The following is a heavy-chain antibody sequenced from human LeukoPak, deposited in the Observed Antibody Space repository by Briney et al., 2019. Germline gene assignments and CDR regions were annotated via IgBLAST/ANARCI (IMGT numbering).Heavy chain of an antibody. CDR2: INPNSGGT. CDR3: ARAVEVWWLQHYYYMDV. D-gene: IGHD5-12*01. J-gene: IGHJ6*03. CDR1: GYTFTGYY. Sequence: ASVKVSCKASGYTFTGYYMHWVRQAPGQGLEWMGWINPNSGGTNYAQKFQGRVTMTRDTSISTAYMELSRLKSDDTAVYYCARAVEVWWLQHYYYMDVWGKGTTVTVSS. V-gene: IGHV1-2*02.